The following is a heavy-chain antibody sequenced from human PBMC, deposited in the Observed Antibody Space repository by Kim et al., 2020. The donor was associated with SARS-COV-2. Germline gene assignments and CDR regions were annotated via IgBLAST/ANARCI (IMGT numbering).Heavy chain of an antibody. CDR3: ARGSRIAAAGRIDY. J-gene: IGHJ4*02. CDR1: GGSFSGYY. Sequence: SETLSLTCAVYGGSFSGYYWSWIRQPPGKGLEWIGEINHSGSTNYNPSLKSRVTISVDTSKNQFSLKLSSVTAADTAVYYCARGSRIAAAGRIDYWGQGTLVTVSS. D-gene: IGHD6-13*01. V-gene: IGHV4-34*01. CDR2: INHSGST.